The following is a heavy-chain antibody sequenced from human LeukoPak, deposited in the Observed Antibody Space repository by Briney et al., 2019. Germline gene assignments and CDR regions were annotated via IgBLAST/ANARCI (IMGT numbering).Heavy chain of an antibody. J-gene: IGHJ4*02. V-gene: IGHV6-1*01. CDR2: TYYRSKWYS. D-gene: IGHD1-26*01. CDR1: GDSVSSNSAA. CDR3: ARVVGATGYFDY. Sequence: SQTLSLTCAISGDSVSSNSAAWNWIRQSPSRGLEWLGRTYYRSKWYSDYAVSVKSRITINPDTSKNQFSLQLNSVTPEDTAVYYCARVVGATGYFDYWGQGTLVTVYS.